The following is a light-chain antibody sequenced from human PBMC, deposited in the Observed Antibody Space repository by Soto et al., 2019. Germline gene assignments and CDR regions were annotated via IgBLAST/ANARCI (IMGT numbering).Light chain of an antibody. CDR3: CSYAGSYTLV. CDR2: DVT. CDR1: SSDVGGYGY. Sequence: QSALTQPRSVSGSPGQSVTISCTGTSSDVGGYGYVSWYQQHPGKALKLIIYDVTRRPSGVPDRFSGSKSGNTASLTISGLQAEDEADFYCCSYAGSYTLVFGGGTKLTVL. V-gene: IGLV2-11*01. J-gene: IGLJ2*01.